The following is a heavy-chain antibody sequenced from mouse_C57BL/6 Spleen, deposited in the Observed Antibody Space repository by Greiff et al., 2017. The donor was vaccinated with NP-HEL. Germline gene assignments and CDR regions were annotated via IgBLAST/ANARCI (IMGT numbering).Heavy chain of an antibody. CDR1: GYAFSSSW. Sequence: LVESGPELVKPGASVKISCKASGYAFSSSWMNWVKQRPGKGLEWIGRIYPGDGDTNYNGKFKGKATLTADKSSSTAYMQLSSLTSEDSAVYFCARSDDGYYDYAMDYWGQGTSVTVSS. CDR3: ARSDDGYYDYAMDY. CDR2: IYPGDGDT. J-gene: IGHJ4*01. V-gene: IGHV1-82*01. D-gene: IGHD2-3*01.